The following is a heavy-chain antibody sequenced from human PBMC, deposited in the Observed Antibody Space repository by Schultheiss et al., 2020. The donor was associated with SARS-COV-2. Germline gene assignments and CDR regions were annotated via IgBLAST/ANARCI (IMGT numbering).Heavy chain of an antibody. CDR1: GFSLSTSGVG. CDR3: AHSYSGSYYEWFDP. J-gene: IGHJ5*02. D-gene: IGHD1-26*01. Sequence: SGPTLVKPTQTLTLTCTFSGFSLSTSGVGVGWIRQPPGKALEWLARIDWDDDKYYSTSLKSRLTITKDTSKNQVVLTMTNMDPVDTATYYCAHSYSGSYYEWFDPWGQGTLVTVSS. CDR2: IDWDDDK. V-gene: IGHV2-5*02.